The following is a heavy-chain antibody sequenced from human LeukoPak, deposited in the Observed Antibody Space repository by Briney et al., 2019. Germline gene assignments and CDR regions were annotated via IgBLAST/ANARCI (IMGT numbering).Heavy chain of an antibody. CDR3: ASGTFDGPLYGTYWYFHV. D-gene: IGHD1-14*01. J-gene: IGHJ2*01. V-gene: IGHV4-59*01. CDR1: GASINNNY. Sequence: SETLSLTCAVSGASINNNYWTWVRQPPGKGLEWIGYIYPNGNTNYNPSLKGRVTMSIETSKNQFSLQLPSVTAADTAVYYCASGTFDGPLYGTYWYFHVWGRGTLVTVSS. CDR2: IYPNGNT.